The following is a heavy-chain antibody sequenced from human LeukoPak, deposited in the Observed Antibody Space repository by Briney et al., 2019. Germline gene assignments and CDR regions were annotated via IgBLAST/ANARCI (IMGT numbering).Heavy chain of an antibody. CDR1: GFTFTSSA. D-gene: IGHD1-7*01. V-gene: IGHV1-58*01. Sequence: GTSVKVSCKASGFTFTSSAVQWVRQARGQRLEWIGWIVVGSGNTNYAQKFQGRVTITRNTSISTAYMELSSLRSEDTAVYYCARGVTMAGTTSDYWGQGTLVTVSS. CDR2: IVVGSGNT. CDR3: ARGVTMAGTTSDY. J-gene: IGHJ4*02.